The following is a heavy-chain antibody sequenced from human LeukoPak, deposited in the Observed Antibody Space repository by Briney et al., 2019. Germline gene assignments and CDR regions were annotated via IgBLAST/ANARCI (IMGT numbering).Heavy chain of an antibody. CDR2: IYHSGST. CDR1: GGSISSSNW. V-gene: IGHV4-4*02. Sequence: PSETLSLTCAVSGGSISSSNWWSWVRQPPGKGLEWIGEIYHSGSTNYNPSLKSRVTISVDTSKNQFSLKLSSVTAADTAVYYCARDLADYYGSGSFNWFDPWGQGTLVTVSS. D-gene: IGHD3-10*01. J-gene: IGHJ5*02. CDR3: ARDLADYYGSGSFNWFDP.